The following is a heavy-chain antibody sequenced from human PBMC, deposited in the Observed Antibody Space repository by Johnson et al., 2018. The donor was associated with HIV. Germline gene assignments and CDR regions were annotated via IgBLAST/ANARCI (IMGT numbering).Heavy chain of an antibody. Sequence: VQLVESGGGLVQPGGSLRLSCAASGFTVSSYYMTWVRQAPGKGLEWVSVLFSGGTTYYAGSVHGRFTISRDNSKNTLYLQMHSLRAEDTAMYYCARDLLGYCTGGSCYSVVEAFDIWGQGTMVTVS. J-gene: IGHJ3*02. CDR1: GFTVSSYY. CDR2: LFSGGTT. D-gene: IGHD2-15*01. V-gene: IGHV3-66*01. CDR3: ARDLLGYCTGGSCYSVVEAFDI.